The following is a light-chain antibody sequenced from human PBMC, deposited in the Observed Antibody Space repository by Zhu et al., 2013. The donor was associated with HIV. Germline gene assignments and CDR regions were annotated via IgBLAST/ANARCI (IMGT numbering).Light chain of an antibody. CDR1: QDIGKE. CDR3: QQYSDWLPFT. Sequence: DLQMTQSPSSLSASVGDRVIITCQASQDIGKELNWYLKRPGEAPKLLMYSASILASGVSSRFSGRGSRTDYTLTIDSLQPEDFGIYYCQQYSDWLPFTFGPGTKLEI. CDR2: SAS. V-gene: IGKV1-33*01. J-gene: IGKJ3*01.